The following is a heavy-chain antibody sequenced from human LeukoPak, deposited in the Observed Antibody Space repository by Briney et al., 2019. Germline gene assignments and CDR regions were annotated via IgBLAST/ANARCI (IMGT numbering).Heavy chain of an antibody. Sequence: GGSLRLSCAASGFTFSSYGMHWVRQAPGKGLEWVAFIRYDGSNKYYADSVKGRFTISRDNSKNTLYLQMNSLRAEDTAVYYCAKDLWPHCSSTSCYGAADYWGQGTLVSVSS. CDR3: AKDLWPHCSSTSCYGAADY. CDR2: IRYDGSNK. CDR1: GFTFSSYG. D-gene: IGHD2-2*01. J-gene: IGHJ4*02. V-gene: IGHV3-30*02.